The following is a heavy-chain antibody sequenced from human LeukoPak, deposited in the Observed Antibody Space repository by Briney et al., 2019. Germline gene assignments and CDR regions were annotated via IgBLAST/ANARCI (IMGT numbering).Heavy chain of an antibody. D-gene: IGHD5-18*01. Sequence: PGGSLRLSCAASGFTFSSYAMSWVRQAPGKGLEWVSYISSSGTTIYYADSVKGRFTISRDNAKNSLYLQMNSLRDEDTAVYYCAKGGYGIQLWWAFDIWGQGTMVTVSS. J-gene: IGHJ3*02. CDR2: ISSSGTTI. V-gene: IGHV3-48*02. CDR3: AKGGYGIQLWWAFDI. CDR1: GFTFSSYA.